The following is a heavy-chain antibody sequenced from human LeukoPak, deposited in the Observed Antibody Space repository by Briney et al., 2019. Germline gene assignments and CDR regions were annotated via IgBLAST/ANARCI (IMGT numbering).Heavy chain of an antibody. J-gene: IGHJ6*03. D-gene: IGHD3-3*01. CDR3: ARGRFLEWLPSYYYYYYMDV. V-gene: IGHV1-18*01. CDR2: ISAYNGNT. Sequence: ASVKVSCKASGYTFTSYGISWVRQAPGQGLEWMGWISAYNGNTNYAQKLQGRVTMTTDTSTSTAYMELRSLRSDDTAVYYCARGRFLEWLPSYYYYYYMDVWGKGTTVTVSS. CDR1: GYTFTSYG.